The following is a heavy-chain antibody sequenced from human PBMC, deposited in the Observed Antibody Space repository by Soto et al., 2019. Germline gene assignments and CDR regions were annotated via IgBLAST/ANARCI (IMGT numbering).Heavy chain of an antibody. D-gene: IGHD1-26*01. J-gene: IGHJ4*02. Sequence: SETLSLTCTVSGGSIISDYWSWIRQPPGKGLEWIVYISYSGSTNYNPSLKSLVTISVDTSKNQFSLKLFSVTAAATAVYDCARVLSGSSLFDYWGQGALVTVCS. CDR1: GGSIISDY. CDR2: ISYSGST. CDR3: ARVLSGSSLFDY. V-gene: IGHV4-59*01.